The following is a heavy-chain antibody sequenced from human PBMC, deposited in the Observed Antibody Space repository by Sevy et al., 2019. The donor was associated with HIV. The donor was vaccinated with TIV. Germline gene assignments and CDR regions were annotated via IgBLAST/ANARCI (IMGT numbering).Heavy chain of an antibody. CDR2: IRIDASTK. J-gene: IGHJ4*02. D-gene: IGHD6-6*01. V-gene: IGHV3-30*02. Sequence: GGSLRLSCAASGFTFSNYGMHWVRQAPGKGLEWVALIRIDASTKYYNDSVKGRFTVSSDNAKNILYLQMNSLRPEDTAVYYCAKDLTGRYTSSSGDFDYWGQGTLVTVSS. CDR3: AKDLTGRYTSSSGDFDY. CDR1: GFTFSNYG.